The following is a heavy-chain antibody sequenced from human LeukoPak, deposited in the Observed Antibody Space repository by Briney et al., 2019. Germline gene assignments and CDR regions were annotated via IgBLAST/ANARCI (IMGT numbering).Heavy chain of an antibody. J-gene: IGHJ3*02. D-gene: IGHD3-9*01. V-gene: IGHV3-23*01. CDR1: GFTFSSYA. Sequence: AGGSLRLSCAASGFTFSSYAMSWVRQAPGKGLEWVSAISGSGGSTYYADSVKGRFTISRDNSKNTLYLQMNSLRAEDTAVYYCAKSDDFLTGYYPDAFDIWGQGTMVTVSS. CDR2: ISGSGGST. CDR3: AKSDDFLTGYYPDAFDI.